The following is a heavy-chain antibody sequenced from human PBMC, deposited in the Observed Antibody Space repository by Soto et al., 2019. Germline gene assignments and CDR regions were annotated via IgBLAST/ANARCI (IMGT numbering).Heavy chain of an antibody. CDR1: GDSISSGGSY. CDR3: ARDRVAGPSGFDY. D-gene: IGHD6-19*01. J-gene: IGHJ4*02. CDR2: IFYSGSF. Sequence: SETLSLTCTVSGDSISSGGSYWNWIRQRPGKGLEWMGYIFYSGSFYYTPSLRGRVMMSADTSKNQFYLRLSSVTAADTAVYYCARDRVAGPSGFDYWGQGTLVTVSS. V-gene: IGHV4-31*03.